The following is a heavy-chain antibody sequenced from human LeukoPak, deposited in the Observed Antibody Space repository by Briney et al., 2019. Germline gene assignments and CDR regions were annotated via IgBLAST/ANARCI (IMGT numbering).Heavy chain of an antibody. D-gene: IGHD3-22*01. V-gene: IGHV4-61*02. J-gene: IGHJ4*02. CDR1: GGSISSGSYY. CDR3: ARDPNYYDSSGYSD. Sequence: SQTLSLTCTVSGGSISSGSYYWSWIRQPAGKGLEWIGRIYTSGSTNYNPSLKSRVTISVDTSKNQFSLKLSSVTAADTAVYYCARDPNYYDSSGYSDWGQGTLVTVSS. CDR2: IYTSGST.